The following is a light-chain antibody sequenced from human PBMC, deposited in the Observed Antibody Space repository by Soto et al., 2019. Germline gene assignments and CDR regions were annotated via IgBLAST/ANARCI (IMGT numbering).Light chain of an antibody. CDR3: MQALQTLGT. CDR2: LGS. Sequence: DIVMTQSPLSLPVTPGEPASISCRSSQSLLHSNGYNYLDWYLQKPGQSPQLLIYLGSNRASGVSDRFSGSGSGTDFTLKISRVEAEDVGVYYCMQALQTLGTFGQGTKLEIK. V-gene: IGKV2-28*01. CDR1: QSLLHSNGYNY. J-gene: IGKJ2*02.